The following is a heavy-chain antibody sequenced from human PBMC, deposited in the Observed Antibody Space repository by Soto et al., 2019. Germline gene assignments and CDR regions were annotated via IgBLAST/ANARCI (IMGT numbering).Heavy chain of an antibody. CDR3: ARDRGLSGIAAAGTFTGLDV. D-gene: IGHD6-13*01. V-gene: IGHV6-1*01. Sequence: ETLSLTCAISGDSVSSNSSAWNWFRQSPSRGLEWLGRTYYRSKWYNDYAVSVKSRITINPDTSKNQFSLQLNSVTPEDTAVYYCARDRGLSGIAAAGTFTGLDVWGQGTTVTVSS. CDR1: GDSVSSNSSA. CDR2: TYYRSKWYN. J-gene: IGHJ6*02.